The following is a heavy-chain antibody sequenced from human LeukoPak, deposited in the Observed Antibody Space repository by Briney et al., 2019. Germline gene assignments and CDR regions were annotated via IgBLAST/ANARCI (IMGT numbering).Heavy chain of an antibody. CDR2: IYYSGST. V-gene: IGHV4-39*07. CDR1: GFTFSSYE. D-gene: IGHD3-10*01. CDR3: AKSNGYGLVDI. J-gene: IGHJ3*02. Sequence: PGGSLRLSCAASGFTFSSYEMNWVRQAPGKGLEWIGSIYYSGSTYYSPSVKSRVTISLDTSRNQFSLKLNSVTAADTAVYYCAKSNGYGLVDIWGQGTMVTFSS.